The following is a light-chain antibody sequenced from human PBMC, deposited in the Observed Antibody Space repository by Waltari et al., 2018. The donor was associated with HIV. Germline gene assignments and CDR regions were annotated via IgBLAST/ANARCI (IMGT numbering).Light chain of an antibody. J-gene: IGKJ4*01. CDR1: QAITSS. CDR2: DAS. CDR3: QQFNLYPLT. V-gene: IGKV1-13*02. Sequence: AIQLTQSPSSLSASVGDRVTFTCRTSQAITSSLAWYLQKPGKPPKLLIFDASTLESGVPSRFSGSGSGTDFTLTISSLQPEDFATYYCQQFNLYPLTFGGGTKVEI.